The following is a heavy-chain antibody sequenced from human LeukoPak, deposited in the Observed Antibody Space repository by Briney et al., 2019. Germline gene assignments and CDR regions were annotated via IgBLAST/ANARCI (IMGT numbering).Heavy chain of an antibody. J-gene: IGHJ4*02. Sequence: SQTLSLTRAISGDSVSSNSAAWNWIRQSPLRGLEWLGRTYYRSKWFNDYAVSVKSRITINPDTSKNQFSLQLNSVTPEDTAVYYCARVDWNDVSSYFFDYWGQGTLVTVSS. CDR1: GDSVSSNSAA. CDR2: TYYRSKWFN. D-gene: IGHD1-1*01. CDR3: ARVDWNDVSSYFFDY. V-gene: IGHV6-1*01.